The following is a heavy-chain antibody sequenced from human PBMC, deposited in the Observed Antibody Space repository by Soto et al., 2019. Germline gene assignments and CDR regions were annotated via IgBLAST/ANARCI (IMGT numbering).Heavy chain of an antibody. Sequence: QLLESGGGLVKPGGSLRLSCTASGFSFSNAWMSWVRQAPGKGLEWVGRIKTKTNGATTDYPAPVQGRFSISRDDSKNTLFLQMDSLQTEDTAVYYCTTTSIGLYFDHWGQGTLVTVSS. D-gene: IGHD3-3*01. CDR2: IKTKTNGATT. V-gene: IGHV3-15*01. CDR1: GFSFSNAW. CDR3: TTTSIGLYFDH. J-gene: IGHJ4*02.